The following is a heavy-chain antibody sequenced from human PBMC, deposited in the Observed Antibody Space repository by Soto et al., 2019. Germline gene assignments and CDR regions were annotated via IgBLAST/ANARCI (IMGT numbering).Heavy chain of an antibody. J-gene: IGHJ4*02. CDR1: GFTYSAYY. Sequence: PGRSMTLYCSASGFTYSAYYMNWVRQAPGKGLEWVANIKDDGTKTFYADSVRGRFTISRDNAKNSLYLQMNSLRAEDTAVYYCASLNRAVPATGPWGRGTL. CDR3: ASLNRAVPATGP. D-gene: IGHD2-2*01. V-gene: IGHV3-7*03. CDR2: IKDDGTKT.